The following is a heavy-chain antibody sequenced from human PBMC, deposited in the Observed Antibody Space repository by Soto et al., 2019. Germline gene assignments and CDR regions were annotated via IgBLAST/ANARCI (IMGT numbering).Heavy chain of an antibody. CDR2: IYYIGNT. V-gene: IGHV4-39*01. Sequence: LSLTCSVSGGSISSSNYYWAWIRQPPGKGLEWIGSIYYIGNTYYNPSLKSRVTMSVDTSKNQFSLKVTSVTAADTAIYYCAREDRTNGYNYDYWGQGTLVTVSS. CDR1: GGSISSSNYY. D-gene: IGHD1-1*01. J-gene: IGHJ4*02. CDR3: AREDRTNGYNYDY.